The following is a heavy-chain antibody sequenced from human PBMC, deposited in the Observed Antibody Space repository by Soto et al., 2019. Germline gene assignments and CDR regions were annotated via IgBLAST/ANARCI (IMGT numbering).Heavy chain of an antibody. D-gene: IGHD2-15*01. Sequence: SVKVSCKASGGTFSSYAISWVRQAPGQGLEWMGGIIPIFGTANYAQKFQGRVTITADESTSTAYMELSSLRSEDTAVYYCARLYCSGGSCYFFNVWGQGTTVTVSS. V-gene: IGHV1-69*13. CDR2: IIPIFGTA. CDR3: ARLYCSGGSCYFFNV. J-gene: IGHJ6*02. CDR1: GGTFSSYA.